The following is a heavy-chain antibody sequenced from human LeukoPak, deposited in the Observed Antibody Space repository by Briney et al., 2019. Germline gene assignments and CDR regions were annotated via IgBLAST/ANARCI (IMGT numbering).Heavy chain of an antibody. V-gene: IGHV1-3*03. J-gene: IGHJ4*02. Sequence: EASVKVSCKASGYTFTSYDINWVRQAPGQRLEWMGWINAGNGNTKYSQEFQGRVTITRDTSASTAYMELSSLRCEDMAVYYCARDLVRLAARGRETPGYWGQGTLVTVSS. D-gene: IGHD6-6*01. CDR2: INAGNGNT. CDR3: ARDLVRLAARGRETPGY. CDR1: GYTFTSYD.